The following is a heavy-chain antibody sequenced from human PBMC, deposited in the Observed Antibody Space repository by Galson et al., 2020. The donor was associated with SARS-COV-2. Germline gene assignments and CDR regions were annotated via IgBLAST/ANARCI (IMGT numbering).Heavy chain of an antibody. V-gene: IGHV3-23*03. D-gene: IGHD3-10*01. J-gene: IGHJ1*01. CDR3: ASEGWDSPLQISSVVRGYFHN. CDR2: IYSGGTT. Sequence: GGSLRLSCAASGFTLSSYAMSWVRQPPGQGLEWVALIYSGGTTYYADSVKGRFTISRDASKNTLYLQMNSLRTEDTAVYYCASEGWDSPLQISSVVRGYFHNWGQGTLVTVSS. CDR1: GFTLSSYA.